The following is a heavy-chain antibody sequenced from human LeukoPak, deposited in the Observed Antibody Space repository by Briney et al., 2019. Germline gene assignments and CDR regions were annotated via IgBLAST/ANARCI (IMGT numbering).Heavy chain of an antibody. J-gene: IGHJ4*02. CDR3: ARASIAAAGYYFDY. D-gene: IGHD6-13*01. V-gene: IGHV3-66*01. CDR2: MYSGGST. Sequence: GGSLRLSCAASGFTLSNNYMSWVRQAPRKGLEGVSVMYSGGSTHYANSVKGRFTISRDNSMTKLYLHMNSLRAEDAAVDYCARASIAAAGYYFDYWGQGILVTVSS. CDR1: GFTLSNNY.